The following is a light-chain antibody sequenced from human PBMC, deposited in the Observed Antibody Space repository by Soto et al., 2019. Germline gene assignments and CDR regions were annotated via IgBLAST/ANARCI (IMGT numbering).Light chain of an antibody. CDR2: DAS. Sequence: AIQLTQSPSSLSASVGDTVTITCRASQGISNALAWYQQIPGKPPKLLIYDASTLKSGVPSRFSGSGSGTDFTLTISSLQPGDFANYYCQQFNGFPTFGQGTRLEIQ. V-gene: IGKV1-13*02. CDR3: QQFNGFPT. CDR1: QGISNA. J-gene: IGKJ5*01.